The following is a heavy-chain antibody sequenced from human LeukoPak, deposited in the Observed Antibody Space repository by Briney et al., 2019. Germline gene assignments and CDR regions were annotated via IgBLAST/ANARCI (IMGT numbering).Heavy chain of an antibody. V-gene: IGHV3-7*01. J-gene: IGHJ6*03. CDR2: IKQDGSEK. CDR1: GFTFSSYW. Sequence: GGSLRLSCAASGFTFSSYWMSWVRQAPGKGLEWVANIKQDGSEKCYVDSVKGRFTISRDNAKNSLYLQMNSLRAEDTAVYYCARRGATRGYYYYYYYMDVWGKGTTVTVSS. D-gene: IGHD5-24*01. CDR3: ARRGATRGYYYYYYYMDV.